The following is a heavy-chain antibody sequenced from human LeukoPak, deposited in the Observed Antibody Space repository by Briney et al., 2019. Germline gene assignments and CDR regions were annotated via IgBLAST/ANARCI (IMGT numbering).Heavy chain of an antibody. CDR3: ARVTAVAGDAFDI. D-gene: IGHD6-19*01. Sequence: ASVKVSCKASGYTFTSYYMHWVRQAPGQGLEWMGIINPSGGSTSYAQKFQGRVTMTRDMSTSTVYMELSSLRSEDTAVYYCARVTAVAGDAFDIWGQGTMVTVSS. V-gene: IGHV1-46*01. J-gene: IGHJ3*02. CDR2: INPSGGST. CDR1: GYTFTSYY.